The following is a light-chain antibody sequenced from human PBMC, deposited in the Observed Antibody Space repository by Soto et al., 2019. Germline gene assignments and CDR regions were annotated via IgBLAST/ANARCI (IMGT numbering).Light chain of an antibody. CDR3: QQYNNWPPYT. Sequence: EIVMTQSPATLSVSPGERATLSCRASQSVSSNLAWYQQKPGQAPRLLIYDASTRATGIPARFSSSGSGTEFTLTISSLQSDDVVVYYCQQYNNWPPYTFGQGTKLEIK. CDR1: QSVSSN. J-gene: IGKJ2*01. CDR2: DAS. V-gene: IGKV3-15*01.